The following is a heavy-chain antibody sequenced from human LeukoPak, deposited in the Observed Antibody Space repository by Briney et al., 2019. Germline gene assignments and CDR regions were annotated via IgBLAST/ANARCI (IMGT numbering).Heavy chain of an antibody. CDR1: GGSISSGDYY. D-gene: IGHD1-26*01. V-gene: IGHV4-30-4*01. CDR2: IYYSGST. CDR3: ARGPSGSYYGFDY. Sequence: SQTLSLTCTVSGGSISSGDYYWSWIRQPPGKGLEWIGYIYYSGSTYYNPSLKSRVTISVDTSKNQFSLKLSSVTAADTAVYYCARGPSGSYYGFDYWGQGTLVTVSS. J-gene: IGHJ4*02.